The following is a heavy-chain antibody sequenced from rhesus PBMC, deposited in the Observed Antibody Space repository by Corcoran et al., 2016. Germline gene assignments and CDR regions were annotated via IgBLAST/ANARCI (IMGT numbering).Heavy chain of an antibody. D-gene: IGHD3-34*01. CDR3: ARGQVTLDY. CDR2: IIPLGGIT. J-gene: IGHJ4*01. CDR1: GFTFGSYA. V-gene: IGHV1S10*01. Sequence: QVQLVQSGAEVKKPGASVKVSCKASGFTFGSYAISWVRQAPGQGLEWMGGIIPLGGITDDAEKFQGRVTITADTSQSTAYMELSSLRSEDTAVYYCARGQVTLDYWGQGVLVTVSS.